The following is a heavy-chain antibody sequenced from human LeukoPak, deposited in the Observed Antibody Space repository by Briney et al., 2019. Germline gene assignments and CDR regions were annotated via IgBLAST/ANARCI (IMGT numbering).Heavy chain of an antibody. CDR3: ARASRYYDSSGYYQNLFDY. J-gene: IGHJ4*02. D-gene: IGHD3-22*01. CDR1: GFTVSSNY. V-gene: IGHV3-53*01. Sequence: GSLSLSCAASGFTVSSNYMSWVRQAPGKGLEWVSVIYSGGSTYYADSVKGRFTISRDNSKNTLYLQMNSLRAEDTAVYYCARASRYYDSSGYYQNLFDYWGQGTLVTVSS. CDR2: IYSGGST.